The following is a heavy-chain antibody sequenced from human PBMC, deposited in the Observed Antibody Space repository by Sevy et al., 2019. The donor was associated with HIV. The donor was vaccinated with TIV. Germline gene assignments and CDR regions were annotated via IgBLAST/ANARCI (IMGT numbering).Heavy chain of an antibody. Sequence: SETLSLTCTVSGESVSSDNYYWSWIRQPPGKGLEWIGCMFYRGSTDYNPSLKSRVTISVDTSKNQFSLKLNSVTAADTAVYYCARLSAVSRSYNFDYWSQGTLVTVSS. CDR3: ARLSAVSRSYNFDY. V-gene: IGHV4-61*01. J-gene: IGHJ4*02. CDR2: MFYRGST. CDR1: GESVSSDNYY. D-gene: IGHD4-4*01.